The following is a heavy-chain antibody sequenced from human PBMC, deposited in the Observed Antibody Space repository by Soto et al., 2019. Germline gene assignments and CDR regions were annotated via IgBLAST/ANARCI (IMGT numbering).Heavy chain of an antibody. CDR3: TAGVVDY. CDR1: GFTFSGSA. Sequence: EVQLVESGGRLVQPGGSLKLSCAASGFTFSGSAMHWVRQASGKGLAWVGRIRSKANSYATAYAASVKGRFTISRDDSKSTASLQMNSLKTEDPAVYYCTAGVVDYWGQGTLVTVSS. CDR2: IRSKANSYAT. V-gene: IGHV3-73*01. D-gene: IGHD3-10*01. J-gene: IGHJ4*02.